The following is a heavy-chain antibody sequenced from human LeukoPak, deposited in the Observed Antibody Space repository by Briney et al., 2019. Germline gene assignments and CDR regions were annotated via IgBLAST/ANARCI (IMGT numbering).Heavy chain of an antibody. D-gene: IGHD2-15*01. CDR1: AYSISSGYY. CDR2: IYHSGST. Sequence: PSETLSLTCTVSAYSISSGYYWGWIRQPPGKGLEWIGSIYHSGSTYYNPSLKSRVTISVETSKNQFSLKLSSVTAADTAVYYCARHKDFWSGGSCYSANWFDPWGQGTLVTVSS. J-gene: IGHJ5*02. V-gene: IGHV4-38-2*02. CDR3: ARHKDFWSGGSCYSANWFDP.